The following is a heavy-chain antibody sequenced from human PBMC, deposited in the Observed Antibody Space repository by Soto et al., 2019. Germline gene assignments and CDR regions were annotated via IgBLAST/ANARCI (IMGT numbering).Heavy chain of an antibody. V-gene: IGHV3-30*18. CDR3: AKDHGKTIAAAGTYYYYYGMDV. D-gene: IGHD6-13*01. J-gene: IGHJ6*02. CDR2: ISYDGSNK. Sequence: QVQLVESGGGVVQPGRSLRLSCAASGFTFSSYGMHWVRQAPGKGLEWVAVISYDGSNKYYADSVKGRFTISRDNSKNTLYLQMNSLRAEDTAVYYCAKDHGKTIAAAGTYYYYYGMDVWGQGTTVTVSS. CDR1: GFTFSSYG.